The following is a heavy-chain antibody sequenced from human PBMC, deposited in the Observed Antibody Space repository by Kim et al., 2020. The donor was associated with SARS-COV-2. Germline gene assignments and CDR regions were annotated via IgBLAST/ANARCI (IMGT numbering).Heavy chain of an antibody. Sequence: ASVKVSCKASGYTFTSYGISWVRQAPGQGLEWMGWISAYNGNTNYAQKLQGRVTMTTDTSTSTAYMELRSLRSDDTAVYYCARLPSHDSSWIVWFDPWGQGTLVTVSS. D-gene: IGHD6-13*01. CDR2: ISAYNGNT. CDR1: GYTFTSYG. CDR3: ARLPSHDSSWIVWFDP. J-gene: IGHJ5*02. V-gene: IGHV1-18*04.